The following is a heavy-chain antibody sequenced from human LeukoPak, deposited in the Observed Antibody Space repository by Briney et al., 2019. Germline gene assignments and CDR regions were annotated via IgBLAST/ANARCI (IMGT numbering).Heavy chain of an antibody. V-gene: IGHV3-7*01. CDR3: ARGSSSWIVY. D-gene: IGHD6-13*01. CDR1: GCRFSSRW. Sequence: GGSLRLSCAASGCRFSSRWMSWVRQAPGKGLEGVANIKQDGSEKYYVDSVKGRFTISRDNAKNSLYLQMNSLRAEDTAVYYCARGSSSWIVYWGQGTLVTVSS. J-gene: IGHJ4*02. CDR2: IKQDGSEK.